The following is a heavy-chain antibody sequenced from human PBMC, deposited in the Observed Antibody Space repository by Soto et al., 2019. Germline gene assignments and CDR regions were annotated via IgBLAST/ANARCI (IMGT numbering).Heavy chain of an antibody. D-gene: IGHD3-10*01. CDR1: GGSITNYY. CDR2: IQYNGYS. CDR3: ARKGFGSLHGLVDV. Sequence: QVQLQESGPGLVKPSETLSLTCTVSGGSITNYYCSWFRQPPGKGLEWIGYIQYNGYSAYNLSLNRRVTMSKDTAKTQFSLMMESVTATHTALYYCARKGFGSLHGLVDVWGQGTTVIVSS. J-gene: IGHJ6*02. V-gene: IGHV4-59*08.